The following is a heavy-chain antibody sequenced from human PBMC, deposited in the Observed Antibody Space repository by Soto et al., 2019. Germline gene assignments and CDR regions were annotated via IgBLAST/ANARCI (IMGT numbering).Heavy chain of an antibody. D-gene: IGHD3-3*01. CDR2: INVANGNT. J-gene: IGHJ4*01. Sequence: QVQLVQSGAEKTKPGASVKVSCKASGYTFIRSAMHWVRQAPGQRLEWMGWINVANGNTKYSQKFQGRVTITRDTSETTAYMELSSLTSEDTAVYYCARGNLWSGYPYYFDYWGHGTLVTVSS. CDR1: GYTFIRSA. V-gene: IGHV1-3*05. CDR3: ARGNLWSGYPYYFDY.